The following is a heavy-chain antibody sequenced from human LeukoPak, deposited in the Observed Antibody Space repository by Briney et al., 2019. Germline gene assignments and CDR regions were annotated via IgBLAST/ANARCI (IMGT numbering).Heavy chain of an antibody. D-gene: IGHD3-9*01. J-gene: IGHJ4*02. Sequence: GASVKVSCKASGYTFTSYGISWVRQAPGQGLEWMGWISAYNGNTNYAQKLQGRVTMTTDTSTSTAYMELRSLRSDDTAVYYCARGDANYDILTGYYQPYYFDYWGQGTLVTVSS. CDR3: ARGDANYDILTGYYQPYYFDY. V-gene: IGHV1-18*01. CDR2: ISAYNGNT. CDR1: GYTFTSYG.